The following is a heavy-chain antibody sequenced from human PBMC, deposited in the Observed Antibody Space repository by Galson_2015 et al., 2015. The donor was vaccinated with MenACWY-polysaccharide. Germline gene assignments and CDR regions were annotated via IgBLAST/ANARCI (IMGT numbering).Heavy chain of an antibody. Sequence: SLRLSCAASGSRFSNSGMHWVRQAPGKGLEWVAVIQYDGSNKVYADSVKGRFTISRDNSKTKVFLEMNTLGVEDTAVYYCAREGSRIVFHAFDIWGQGTMVTVSS. V-gene: IGHV3-33*01. D-gene: IGHD2-2*01. CDR3: AREGSRIVFHAFDI. CDR2: IQYDGSNK. J-gene: IGHJ3*02. CDR1: GSRFSNSG.